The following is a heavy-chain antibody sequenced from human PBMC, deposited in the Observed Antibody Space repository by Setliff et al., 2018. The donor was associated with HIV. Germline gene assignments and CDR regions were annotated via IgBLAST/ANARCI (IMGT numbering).Heavy chain of an antibody. V-gene: IGHV4-34*01. D-gene: IGHD3-3*01. CDR1: GGSFSGYY. Sequence: SETLSLTCAVYGGSFSGYYWTWIRQPPGKGLEWIGEINHSGSTYYNPSLKSRVTISVDTSKKQFSLKLSSVTAADTAVYYCAISNFWSGYSTSPPDYFDYWGQGMLVTVSS. CDR3: AISNFWSGYSTSPPDYFDY. CDR2: INHSGST. J-gene: IGHJ4*02.